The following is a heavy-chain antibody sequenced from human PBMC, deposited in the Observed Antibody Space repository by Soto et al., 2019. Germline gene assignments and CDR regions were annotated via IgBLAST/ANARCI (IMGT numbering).Heavy chain of an antibody. CDR3: ARDSAAHGPVFDY. CDR2: ISTSNGHT. V-gene: IGHV1-18*04. D-gene: IGHD6-13*01. CDR1: GYTFSTYG. J-gene: IGHJ4*02. Sequence: QVQLVQSGAEVKKPGASVKVSCKASGYTFSTYGISWVRQAPGQGLEWMAWISTSNGHTHYAQKVQDRVSMTTDRLTSTAYMELRSLRSDDTAIYYCARDSAAHGPVFDYWGQGTLVTVSS.